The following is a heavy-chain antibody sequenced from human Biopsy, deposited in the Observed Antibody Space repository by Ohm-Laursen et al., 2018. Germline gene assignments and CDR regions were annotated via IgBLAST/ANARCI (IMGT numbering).Heavy chain of an antibody. CDR1: GGSISSLY. CDR2: ISDSGST. Sequence: GTLSLTCAVSGGSISSLYWTWIRQPPGKGPEWIGDISDSGSTNYKPSLKSRVIISVDTPKNQFSLNLSSVTAADTAVYYCARRGSGGRSFDHWGQGTLVTVSS. CDR3: ARRGSGGRSFDH. J-gene: IGHJ4*02. V-gene: IGHV4-59*08. D-gene: IGHD2-15*01.